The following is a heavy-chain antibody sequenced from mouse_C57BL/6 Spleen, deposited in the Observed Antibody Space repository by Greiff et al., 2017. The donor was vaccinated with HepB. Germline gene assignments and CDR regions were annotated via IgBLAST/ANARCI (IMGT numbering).Heavy chain of an antibody. V-gene: IGHV5-6*01. Sequence: DVQLVESGGDLVKPGGSLKLSCAASGFTFSSYGMSWVRQTPDKRLEWVATISSGGSYTYYPDSVKGRFTISRDNAKNTLYLQMSSLKSEDTAMYYCARPDGDYWGQGTTLTVSS. CDR2: ISSGGSYT. CDR3: ARPDGDY. J-gene: IGHJ2*01. CDR1: GFTFSSYG.